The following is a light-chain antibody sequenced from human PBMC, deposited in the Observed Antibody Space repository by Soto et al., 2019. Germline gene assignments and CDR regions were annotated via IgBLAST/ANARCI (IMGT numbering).Light chain of an antibody. V-gene: IGKV3-15*01. CDR1: QNVSSN. CDR2: GAS. Sequence: EIVMTQSPATLSVSPGERATLSCRASQNVSSNLAWYQQKAGQAPRLLIYGASTRATGIPARFSGSGSGTEFTLTISSLQSEDFAVYYCQQYNNWPPYTFGHGTKLEIK. J-gene: IGKJ2*01. CDR3: QQYNNWPPYT.